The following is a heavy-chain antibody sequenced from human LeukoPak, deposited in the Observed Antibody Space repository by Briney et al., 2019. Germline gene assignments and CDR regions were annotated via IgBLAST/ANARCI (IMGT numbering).Heavy chain of an antibody. Sequence: PGGSLRLSCAASGFTFSTYWMHWVRQAPGKGLVWVSRISSDGSIAINADSVEGRFTVSRDNAKNTLYLQMNSLRVEDTDVYYCARADYGGNSDFHYWGQGTLVTVSS. CDR1: GFTFSTYW. D-gene: IGHD4-23*01. CDR2: ISSDGSIA. CDR3: ARADYGGNSDFHY. J-gene: IGHJ4*02. V-gene: IGHV3-74*01.